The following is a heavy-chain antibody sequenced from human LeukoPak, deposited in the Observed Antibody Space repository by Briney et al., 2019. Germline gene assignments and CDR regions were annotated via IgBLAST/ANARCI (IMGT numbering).Heavy chain of an antibody. Sequence: ASVKVSCKASGYTFTGYYMHWVRQSPGQGLEWMGWINPNSGGTNYAQKLQGRVTMTTDTSTSTAYMELRSLRSDDTAVYYCAREYGVLPFLEWQIYDYWRQGTLVTVSS. CDR2: INPNSGGT. D-gene: IGHD3-3*01. CDR3: AREYGVLPFLEWQIYDY. CDR1: GYTFTGYY. J-gene: IGHJ4*02. V-gene: IGHV1-2*02.